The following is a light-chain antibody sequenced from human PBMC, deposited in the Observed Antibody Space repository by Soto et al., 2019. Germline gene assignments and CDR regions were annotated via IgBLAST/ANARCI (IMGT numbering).Light chain of an antibody. CDR3: QHDYNLLT. Sequence: EIVMTQSPATLSVSPGERATLSCRASQSVSSNLAWYQQKPGQAPRLLIYGASTRATAIPARFSGSGSGTDFTLTVSSLQPEDFAVYYCQHDYNLLTFGGGTKVDIK. CDR1: QSVSSN. CDR2: GAS. V-gene: IGKV3D-15*01. J-gene: IGKJ4*01.